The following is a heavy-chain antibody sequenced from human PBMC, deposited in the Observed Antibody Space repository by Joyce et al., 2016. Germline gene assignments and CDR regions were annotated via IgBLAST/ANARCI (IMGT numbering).Heavy chain of an antibody. Sequence: QVQLVESGGGVAKPGGSLRLSCVASGFARFTDYYMSWIRQAPGKGLEWVDYIGSSEMPIYYADSVKGRFTVARDNSKNSLFLHMYNLRVEDSAVYYCARDRVQWSFGAVSNHFYMDVWGKGTAVAVAS. D-gene: IGHD3-16*01. CDR2: IGSSEMPI. CDR1: GFARFTDYY. V-gene: IGHV3-11*04. J-gene: IGHJ6*03. CDR3: ARDRVQWSFGAVSNHFYMDV.